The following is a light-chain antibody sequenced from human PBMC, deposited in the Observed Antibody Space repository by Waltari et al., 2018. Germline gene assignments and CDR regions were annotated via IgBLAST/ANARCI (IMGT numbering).Light chain of an antibody. Sequence: SYVLTQPPSVSVAPGKTARITCGGNNIGSKSVHWYQQKQGQAPVLVIYYDSDRPSGIPERFSGSNSGNTATLTISRVEAGDEADYYCQVWDNSDDHRAIFGGGTKLTVL. CDR2: YDS. J-gene: IGLJ2*01. CDR1: NIGSKS. V-gene: IGLV3-21*04. CDR3: QVWDNSDDHRAI.